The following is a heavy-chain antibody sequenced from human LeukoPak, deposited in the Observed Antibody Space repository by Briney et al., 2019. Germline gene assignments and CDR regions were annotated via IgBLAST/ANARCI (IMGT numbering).Heavy chain of an antibody. J-gene: IGHJ4*02. D-gene: IGHD3-10*01. V-gene: IGHV1-8*01. CDR2: MNPNSGNT. CDR1: GYTFTTYD. Sequence: ASVKVSCKASGYTFTTYDINWVRQATGQGLEWMGWMNPNSGNTGYAQKFQGRVTMTRDTSISTAYKELSSLKSDNTAVCYCARAPFAGARWGQGTLVTVSS. CDR3: ARAPFAGAR.